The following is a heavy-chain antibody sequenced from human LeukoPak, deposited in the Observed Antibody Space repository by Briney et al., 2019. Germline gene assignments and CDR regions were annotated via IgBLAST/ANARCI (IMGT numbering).Heavy chain of an antibody. CDR2: MNPNSGYT. D-gene: IGHD3-22*01. Sequence: ASVKVSCKASGYTFSSFDINWVRQAPGQGLEWMGWMNPNSGYTDYAQRLQGRVTMTTDTSTSTAYMELRSLRSDDTAVYYCARGRATMIVNGGDYWGQGTLVTVSS. CDR1: GYTFSSFD. V-gene: IGHV1-8*01. J-gene: IGHJ4*02. CDR3: ARGRATMIVNGGDY.